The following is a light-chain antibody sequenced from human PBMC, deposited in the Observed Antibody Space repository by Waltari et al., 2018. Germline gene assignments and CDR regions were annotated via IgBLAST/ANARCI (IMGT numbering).Light chain of an antibody. CDR1: ALPIQY. Sequence: SYELTQPPSVSVSPGQTARITCSGDALPIQYAHWYQQKPGQAPGLVIYKDTGRPPGNPGRFSGSSSGTTVTLTISGVRAEDEADYYCQSADSSGTYVEFGGGTKLTV. V-gene: IGLV3-25*03. CDR2: KDT. CDR3: QSADSSGTYVE. J-gene: IGLJ2*01.